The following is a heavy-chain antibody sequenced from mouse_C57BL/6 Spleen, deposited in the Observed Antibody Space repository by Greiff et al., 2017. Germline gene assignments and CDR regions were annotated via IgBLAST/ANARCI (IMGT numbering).Heavy chain of an antibody. CDR3: ARNYGYDGGSFDY. V-gene: IGHV1-80*01. CDR1: GYAFSSYW. CDR2: IYPGDGDP. J-gene: IGHJ2*01. Sequence: QVQLQQSGAELVKPGASVKISCKASGYAFSSYWMNWVKQRPGKGLEWIGQIYPGDGDPNYNGKFKGKATLTVDQSSSTAYMQLSSLTSEDSAVYFCARNYGYDGGSFDYWGQGTTLTVSS. D-gene: IGHD2-2*01.